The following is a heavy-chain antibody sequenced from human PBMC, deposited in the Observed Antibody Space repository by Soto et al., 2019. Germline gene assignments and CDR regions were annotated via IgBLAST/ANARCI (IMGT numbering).Heavy chain of an antibody. CDR3: ARGPRYSSSPASYFDY. CDR1: GGSFSGYY. CDR2: INHSGST. J-gene: IGHJ4*02. D-gene: IGHD6-6*01. V-gene: IGHV4-34*01. Sequence: SETLSLTCAVYGGSFSGYYWSWIRQPPGKGLEWIGEINHSGSTNYNPSLKSRVTISVDTSKNQFSLKLSSVTAADTAVYYCARGPRYSSSPASYFDYWGQGTLVTVSS.